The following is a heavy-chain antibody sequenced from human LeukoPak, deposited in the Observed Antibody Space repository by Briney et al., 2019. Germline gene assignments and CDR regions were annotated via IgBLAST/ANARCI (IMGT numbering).Heavy chain of an antibody. V-gene: IGHV3-7*05. CDR2: INQDGSEK. CDR1: GFTFSNYW. D-gene: IGHD4-17*01. Sequence: GGSLRLSCVASGFTFSNYWMSWVRQAPGKGLEWVAKINQDGSEKYYVDSVKGRFTISRDNAKNSLYLQLNSLRAEDTALYYCARAVGLRSYWGQGTLVTVSS. J-gene: IGHJ4*02. CDR3: ARAVGLRSY.